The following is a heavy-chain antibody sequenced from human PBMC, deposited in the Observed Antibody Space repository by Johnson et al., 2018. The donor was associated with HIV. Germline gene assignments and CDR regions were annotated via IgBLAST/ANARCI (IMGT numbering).Heavy chain of an antibody. V-gene: IGHV3-20*04. Sequence: VQLVESGGGVVRPGGSLRLSCAASGFRFDNYGMRWVRQAPGKGLECVSGINWNGGSTGYVDSVKGRFTISRDNAKNSLYLQMNSLRAEDTALYYCARERYSSPGGHAFDIWGQGTMVTVSS. J-gene: IGHJ3*02. CDR1: GFRFDNYG. CDR2: INWNGGST. CDR3: ARERYSSPGGHAFDI. D-gene: IGHD6-13*01.